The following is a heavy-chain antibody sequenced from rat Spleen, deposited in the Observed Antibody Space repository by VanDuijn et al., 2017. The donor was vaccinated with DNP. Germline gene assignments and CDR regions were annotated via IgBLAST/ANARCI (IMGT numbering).Heavy chain of an antibody. D-gene: IGHD1-2*01. Sequence: EVQLVESGGDLVQPGRSLKLSCVASGFTFNYYWMAWIRQVPGKGLEWIASITGGSGTTSYPDSVKGRFTVSRDNAKSTLFLQMDSLRSEDTATYYCTTGGAAAYWGQGTLVTVSS. CDR3: TTGGAAAY. CDR1: GFTFNYYW. CDR2: ITGGSGTT. V-gene: IGHV5-31*01. J-gene: IGHJ3*01.